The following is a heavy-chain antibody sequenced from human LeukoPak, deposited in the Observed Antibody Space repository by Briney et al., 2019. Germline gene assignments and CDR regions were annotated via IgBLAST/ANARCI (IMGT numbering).Heavy chain of an antibody. V-gene: IGHV3-7*05. D-gene: IGHD5-18*01. CDR3: AREAYRDTSVDF. J-gene: IGHJ4*02. CDR2: IKQDGSEK. Sequence: GGSLRLSCAASGFTFSRYWMSWARQAPGRALEWVANIKQDGSEKYYLDSVKGRFTISRDNAKHSLYLQMNSLRADDTAVYYCAREAYRDTSVDFWGQGTLVTVSS. CDR1: GFTFSRYW.